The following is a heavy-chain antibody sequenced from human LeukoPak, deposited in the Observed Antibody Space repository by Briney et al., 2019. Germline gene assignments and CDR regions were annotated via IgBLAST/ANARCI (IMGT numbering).Heavy chain of an antibody. CDR3: ARGEHEYYDFWSGYHAGYYYYYMDV. J-gene: IGHJ6*03. V-gene: IGHV3-30*01. Sequence: GGSLRLSCAASGFTFSSYAMHWVRQAPGKGLEWVAVISYDGSNKYYADSVKGRFTISRDSSKNTLYLQMNSLRAEDTAVYYCARGEHEYYDFWSGYHAGYYYYYMDVWGKGTTVTVSS. CDR1: GFTFSSYA. CDR2: ISYDGSNK. D-gene: IGHD3-3*01.